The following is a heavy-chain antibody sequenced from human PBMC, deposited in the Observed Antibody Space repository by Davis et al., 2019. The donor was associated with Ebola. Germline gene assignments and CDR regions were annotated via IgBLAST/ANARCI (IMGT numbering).Heavy chain of an antibody. V-gene: IGHV3-30-3*01. D-gene: IGHD1-26*01. CDR1: GFTFSSYA. CDR2: ISYDGSNK. Sequence: GESLKISCAASGFTFSSYAMHWVRQAPGKGLEWVAVISYDGSNKYYADSVKGRFTIPRDNSKNTLYLQMNSLRAEDTAVYYCARDLYSGSYRFDYWGQGTLVTVSS. J-gene: IGHJ4*02. CDR3: ARDLYSGSYRFDY.